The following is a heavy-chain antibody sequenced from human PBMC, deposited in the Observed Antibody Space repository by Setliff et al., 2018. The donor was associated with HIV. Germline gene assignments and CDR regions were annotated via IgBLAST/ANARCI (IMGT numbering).Heavy chain of an antibody. CDR2: VHHSGST. J-gene: IGHJ3*02. Sequence: SETLSLTCTVSGGSASNSRYYWTWIRQPPGKGPEWIGYVHHSGSTAYNPSLNSRVTMSIDASKNQVSLKVTSVTAADTAVYYCARVGPETGGAFDKWGQGTPVT. D-gene: IGHD3-16*01. V-gene: IGHV4-61*01. CDR1: GGSASNSRYY. CDR3: ARVGPETGGAFDK.